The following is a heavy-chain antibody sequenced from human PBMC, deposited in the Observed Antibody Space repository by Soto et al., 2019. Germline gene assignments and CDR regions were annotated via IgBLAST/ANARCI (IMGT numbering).Heavy chain of an antibody. V-gene: IGHV1-18*01. Sequence: QVQLVQSGAEVKKPGASVKVSCKASGYTFTSYGISWVRQAPGQGLEWMGWISAYNGNTHYAQKRQGRVTMPTDTSTSTAYMELRSLRSDDTAVYFCARTGFYYYGSGSPVAVDYWGQGTLVTVSS. J-gene: IGHJ4*02. CDR1: GYTFTSYG. CDR2: ISAYNGNT. CDR3: ARTGFYYYGSGSPVAVDY. D-gene: IGHD3-10*01.